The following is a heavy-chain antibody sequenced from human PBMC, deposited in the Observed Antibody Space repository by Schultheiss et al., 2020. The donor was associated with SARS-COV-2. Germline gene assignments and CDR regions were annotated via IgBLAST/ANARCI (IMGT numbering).Heavy chain of an antibody. V-gene: IGHV3-33*01. D-gene: IGHD5-24*01. CDR2: IWYDGSNK. J-gene: IGHJ3*02. CDR1: GFTFSSYG. CDR3: ARAKMEMATIGSAFDI. Sequence: GGSLRLSCAASGFTFSSYGMHWVRQAPGKGLEWVAVIWYDGSNKYYADSVKGRFTISRDNSKNTLYLQMNSLRAEDTAVYYCARAKMEMATIGSAFDIWGQGTMVTVSS.